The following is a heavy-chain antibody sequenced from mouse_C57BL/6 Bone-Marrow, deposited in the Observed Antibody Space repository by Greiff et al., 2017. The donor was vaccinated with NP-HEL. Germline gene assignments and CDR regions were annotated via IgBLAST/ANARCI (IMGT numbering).Heavy chain of an antibody. D-gene: IGHD1-1*01. CDR2: IDPENGDT. Sequence: VTLKECGAELVRPGASVKLSCTASGFNIKDDYMHWVKQRPEQGLEWIGWIDPENGDTEYASKFQGKATITADTSSNTAYLQLSSLTSEDTAVYYCTTRVYYGSSHWYVDVWGTGTTVTVSS. CDR1: GFNIKDDY. CDR3: TTRVYYGSSHWYVDV. V-gene: IGHV14-4*01. J-gene: IGHJ1*03.